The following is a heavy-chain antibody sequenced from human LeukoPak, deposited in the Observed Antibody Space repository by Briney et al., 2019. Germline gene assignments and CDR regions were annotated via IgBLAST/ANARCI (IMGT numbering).Heavy chain of an antibody. Sequence: PGGSLRLSCAGSAFIFSGHWMTWVRQAPGKGLEWVANIKQDGSKKSYVDSVKGRFTISRDNAKNSLYLQMNSLRAEDTAIYYCTRVGYIDEGIDYWGQGTLVTVSS. CDR1: AFIFSGHW. CDR3: TRVGYIDEGIDY. CDR2: IKQDGSKK. J-gene: IGHJ4*02. V-gene: IGHV3-7*04. D-gene: IGHD5-24*01.